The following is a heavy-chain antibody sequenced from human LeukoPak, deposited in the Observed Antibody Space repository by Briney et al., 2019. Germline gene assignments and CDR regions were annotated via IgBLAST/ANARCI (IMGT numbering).Heavy chain of an antibody. D-gene: IGHD3-10*02. Sequence: GGSLRLSCAASGFTFTTYWMHWVRQVPGKGLVWVARINTDGRVTTYADSVKGRFTVSRDNAENTLYLQMNDLRPEDTDVYYCIRETHVGLHLEYWGQGTLATVTS. J-gene: IGHJ4*02. CDR2: INTDGRVT. CDR1: GFTFTTYW. V-gene: IGHV3-74*03. CDR3: IRETHVGLHLEY.